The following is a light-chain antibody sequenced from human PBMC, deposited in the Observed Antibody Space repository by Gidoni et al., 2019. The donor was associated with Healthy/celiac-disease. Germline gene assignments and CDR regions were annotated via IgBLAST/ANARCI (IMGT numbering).Light chain of an antibody. CDR1: KLGDKY. V-gene: IGLV3-1*01. CDR3: QAWDSSSVV. CDR2: QDS. Sequence: YELTQPPSVSVSPGQTASITCSGDKLGDKYACWYQQKPGQSPVLVIYQDSKRPSGIPERFSGSNSGNTATLTISGTQAMDEADYYCQAWDSSSVVFGGGTKLTVL. J-gene: IGLJ2*01.